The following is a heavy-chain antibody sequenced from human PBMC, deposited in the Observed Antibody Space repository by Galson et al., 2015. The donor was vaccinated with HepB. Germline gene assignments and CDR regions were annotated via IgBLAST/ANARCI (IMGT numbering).Heavy chain of an antibody. CDR3: ARDPGTIFGVIVLPEYYMDV. V-gene: IGHV3-21*01. D-gene: IGHD3-3*01. J-gene: IGHJ6*03. CDR2: ISGSSAYI. Sequence: SLRLSCAASGFTFSTYNMDWVRQAPGKGLEWVSSISGSSAYIYYADSVKGRFTISRDNAKNSLYLQMNSLRAEDTAVYYCARDPGTIFGVIVLPEYYMDVWGKGTTVTVSS. CDR1: GFTFSTYN.